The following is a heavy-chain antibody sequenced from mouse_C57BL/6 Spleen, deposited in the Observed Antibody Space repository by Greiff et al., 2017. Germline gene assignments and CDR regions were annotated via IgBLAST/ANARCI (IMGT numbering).Heavy chain of an antibody. CDR3: TTGYYDGSSYGGIAY. V-gene: IGHV14-4*01. D-gene: IGHD1-1*01. CDR2: IDHENGDT. J-gene: IGHJ3*01. Sequence: VQLQQSGAELVRPGASVKLSCTASGFNIKDDYMHWVKQRPEQGLEWIGWIDHENGDTEYASKFQGKATITADTSSNTAYLQLSSRTSEDTAVYYCTTGYYDGSSYGGIAYWGQGTLVTVSA. CDR1: GFNIKDDY.